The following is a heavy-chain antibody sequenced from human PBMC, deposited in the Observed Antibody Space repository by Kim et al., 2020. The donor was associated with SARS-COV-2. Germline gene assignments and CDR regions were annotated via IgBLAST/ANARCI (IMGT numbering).Heavy chain of an antibody. Sequence: GGSLRLSCAASGFTFSSYEMNWVRQAPGKGLEWVSYISSSGSTIYYADSVKGRFTISRDNAKNSLYLQMNSLRAEDTAVYYCAATPTYCSSTSCPAAFDILGQGTMVTVSS. V-gene: IGHV3-48*03. CDR1: GFTFSSYE. D-gene: IGHD2-2*01. CDR3: AATPTYCSSTSCPAAFDI. CDR2: ISSSGSTI. J-gene: IGHJ3*02.